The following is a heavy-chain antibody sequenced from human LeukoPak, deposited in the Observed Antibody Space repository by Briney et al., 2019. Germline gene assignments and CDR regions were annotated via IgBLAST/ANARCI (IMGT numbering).Heavy chain of an antibody. J-gene: IGHJ4*02. CDR3: ARCLYDSTGYYSVPSHLDY. CDR1: GFTFSTYW. D-gene: IGHD3-22*01. V-gene: IGHV3-7*01. Sequence: PGGSLRLSCAASGFTFSTYWMTWVRQAPGKGLEWVANIKQDGSVKYYVDSLRGRFSISRDNVKNSLFLQMNSLSAEDTAVYYCARCLYDSTGYYSVPSHLDYWGQGTLVTVSS. CDR2: IKQDGSVK.